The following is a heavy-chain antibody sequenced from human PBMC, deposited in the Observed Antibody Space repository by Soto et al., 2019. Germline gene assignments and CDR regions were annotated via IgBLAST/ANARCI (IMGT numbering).Heavy chain of an antibody. CDR1: GFTFSSYG. CDR2: ISYDGSNK. Sequence: QVQLVESGVGVVQPGRSLRLSCAASGFTFSSYGMHWVRQAPGKGLEWVAVISYDGSNKYYADSVKGRFTISRDNSKNRLYLQMNSLRAEDTALYYCAKDRGGYSYGEPSYYYYGMDVWGQGTTVTVSS. V-gene: IGHV3-30*18. CDR3: AKDRGGYSYGEPSYYYYGMDV. D-gene: IGHD5-18*01. J-gene: IGHJ6*02.